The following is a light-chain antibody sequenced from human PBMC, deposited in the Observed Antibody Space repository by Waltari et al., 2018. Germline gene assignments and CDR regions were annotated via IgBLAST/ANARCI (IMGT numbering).Light chain of an antibody. CDR2: GNN. CDR1: NYNIGAGYD. Sequence: QSVLTQPPSVSGAPGQRVTISCTGSNYNIGAGYDVHWYQQLTGAAPKLLIAGNNNRPAGVPDRFSGSGSDTSASLAITGLQAEDGTDYYCQSYDSSLGAFWVFGGGTKVTVL. J-gene: IGLJ3*02. V-gene: IGLV1-40*01. CDR3: QSYDSSLGAFWV.